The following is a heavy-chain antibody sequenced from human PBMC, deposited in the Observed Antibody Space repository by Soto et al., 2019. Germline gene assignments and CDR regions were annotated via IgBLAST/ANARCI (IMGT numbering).Heavy chain of an antibody. Sequence: SVTCTVSGGSISSYYLSWIRQPPGKGLEWIGYIYYSGSTNYNPSLKSRVTISVDTSKNQFSLKLSSVTAADTAVYYCAREGGMAAQNYGMDVWGQGTTVTVSS. CDR1: GGSISSYY. J-gene: IGHJ6*02. CDR2: IYYSGST. CDR3: AREGGMAAQNYGMDV. D-gene: IGHD6-6*01. V-gene: IGHV4-59*01.